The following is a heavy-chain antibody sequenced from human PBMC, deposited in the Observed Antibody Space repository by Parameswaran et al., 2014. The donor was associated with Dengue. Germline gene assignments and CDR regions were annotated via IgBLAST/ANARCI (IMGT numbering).Heavy chain of an antibody. CDR3: ARGGRGWYFSPQSMGGMDV. CDR2: INHSGST. V-gene: IGHV4-34*01. J-gene: IGHJ6*02. Sequence: RWIRQPPGKGLEWIGEINHSGSTNYNPSLKSRVTISVDTSKNQFSLKLSSVTAADTAVYYCARGGRGWYFSPQSMGGMDVWGQGTTVTVSS. D-gene: IGHD6-19*01.